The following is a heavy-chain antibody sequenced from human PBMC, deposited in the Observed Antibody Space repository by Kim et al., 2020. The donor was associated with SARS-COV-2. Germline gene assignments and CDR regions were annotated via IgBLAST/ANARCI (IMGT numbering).Heavy chain of an antibody. CDR2: SSSYI. J-gene: IGHJ4*02. D-gene: IGHD3-10*01. CDR3: ASLAGVGA. V-gene: IGHV3-21*01. Sequence: SSSYIYYADSVKGRFTISRDNAMNSLYLQMNSLRAEDTAVYYCASLAGVGAWGQGTLVTVSS.